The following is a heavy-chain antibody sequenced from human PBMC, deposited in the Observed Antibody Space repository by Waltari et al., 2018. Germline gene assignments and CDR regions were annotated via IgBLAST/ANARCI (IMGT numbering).Heavy chain of an antibody. Sequence: EVQLVESGGGLIQPGGSLRLSCAASGFHVSRNYMSWVRQAPGKGLEWVSVIYSGGSTYYADSVKGRFTISRDNSKNTLYLQMNSLRAEDTAVYYCAREDGTVAAPGDYWGQGTLVTVSS. CDR3: AREDGTVAAPGDY. CDR2: IYSGGST. V-gene: IGHV3-53*01. D-gene: IGHD6-19*01. J-gene: IGHJ4*02. CDR1: GFHVSRNY.